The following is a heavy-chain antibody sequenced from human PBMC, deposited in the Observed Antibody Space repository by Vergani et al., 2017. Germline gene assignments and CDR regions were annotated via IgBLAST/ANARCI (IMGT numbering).Heavy chain of an antibody. J-gene: IGHJ6*03. V-gene: IGHV4-61*02. CDR2: IYTSGST. Sequence: QVQLQESGPGLVKPSQTLSLTCTVSGGSISSGSYYWSWIRQPAGKGLEWIGRIYTSGSTNYNPSLKSRVTISVDTSKNQFSLKLSSVTAADTAVYYGARGATIRYYYYYMDVWGKGTTVTVSS. CDR1: GGSISSGSYY. CDR3: ARGATIRYYYYYMDV. D-gene: IGHD5-12*01.